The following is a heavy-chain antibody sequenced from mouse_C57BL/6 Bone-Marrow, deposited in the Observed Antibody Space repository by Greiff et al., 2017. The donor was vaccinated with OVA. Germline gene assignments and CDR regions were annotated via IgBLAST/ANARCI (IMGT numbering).Heavy chain of an antibody. CDR1: GFTFTDYY. J-gene: IGHJ1*03. V-gene: IGHV7-3*01. CDR2: IRNKANGYTT. D-gene: IGHD4-1*01. Sequence: EVQLVESGGGLVQPGGSLSLSCAASGFTFTDYYMSWVRQPPGKALEWLGFIRNKANGYTTEYSASVKGRFTISRDNSQSILYLQMNALRAEDSATYYCARYIELGGCFDVWGTGTTVTGSS. CDR3: ARYIELGGCFDV.